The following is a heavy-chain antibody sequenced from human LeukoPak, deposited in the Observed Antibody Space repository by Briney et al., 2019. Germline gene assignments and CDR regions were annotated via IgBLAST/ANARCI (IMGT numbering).Heavy chain of an antibody. D-gene: IGHD3-10*01. Sequence: GASVTVSFKASGYIFTSYGISWVRQAPGLGLEWMGWISAYNGNTHYAQKLQGRVTMTTDTSTSTAYMELRSLRSDDTAVYYCARSRFWAASLEDWFDPWGQGTLVTVSS. CDR1: GYIFTSYG. V-gene: IGHV1-18*01. CDR3: ARSRFWAASLEDWFDP. CDR2: ISAYNGNT. J-gene: IGHJ5*02.